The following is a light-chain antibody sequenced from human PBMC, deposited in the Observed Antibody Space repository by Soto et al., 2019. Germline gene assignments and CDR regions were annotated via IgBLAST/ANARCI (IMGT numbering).Light chain of an antibody. Sequence: QTVVTQEPSLTVSPGGTVTLTCASSTGAVTSDYYPNWFQQKPGQAPRTLIYSTTYKHSWATARFSGSRLGGKAALTLSSVQPEDEAEYYCLLYFGGSRPNWVFGGGTKLTVL. J-gene: IGLJ3*02. CDR3: LLYFGGSRPNWV. CDR2: STT. CDR1: TGAVTSDYY. V-gene: IGLV7-43*01.